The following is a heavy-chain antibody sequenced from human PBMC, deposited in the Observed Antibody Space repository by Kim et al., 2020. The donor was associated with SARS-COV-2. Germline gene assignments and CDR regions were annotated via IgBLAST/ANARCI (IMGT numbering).Heavy chain of an antibody. CDR3: ARRNDAYYFDY. CDR1: GFTFSSYS. D-gene: IGHD1-1*01. Sequence: GGSLRLSCAASGFTFSSYSMNWVRQAPGKGLEWVSSISSSSSYIYYADSVKGRFTISRDNAKNSLYLQMNSLRAEDTAVYYCARRNDAYYFDYWGQGTLVTVSS. CDR2: ISSSSSYI. J-gene: IGHJ4*02. V-gene: IGHV3-21*01.